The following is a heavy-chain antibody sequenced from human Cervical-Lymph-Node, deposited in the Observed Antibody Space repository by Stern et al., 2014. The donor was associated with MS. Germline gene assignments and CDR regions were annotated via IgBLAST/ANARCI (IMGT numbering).Heavy chain of an antibody. CDR3: ARYEPINYDFWSGYRLGWFDP. CDR1: GGSISSYY. J-gene: IGHJ5*02. CDR2: IYYSGST. Sequence: QVQLQESGPGLVKPSETLSLTCTVSGGSISSYYWSWIRQPPGKGLEWIGYIYYSGSTNYNPSLKSRVTISVDTSKNQFSLKLSSVTAADTAVYYCARYEPINYDFWSGYRLGWFDPWGQGTLVTVSS. V-gene: IGHV4-59*01. D-gene: IGHD3-3*01.